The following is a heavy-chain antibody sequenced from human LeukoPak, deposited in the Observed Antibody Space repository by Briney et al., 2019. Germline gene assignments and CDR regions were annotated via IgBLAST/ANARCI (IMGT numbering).Heavy chain of an antibody. CDR3: ATGGRSGVALEQ. Sequence: VRSLRLSCVVSGFIASSNYMSWVRQAPGKGLEWISLISSGGSTYYADSVMGRFTTSRDSSKTTLFLQMNSLRAEDTAVYYCATGGRSGVALEQWGQGTLVTVSS. V-gene: IGHV3-53*01. J-gene: IGHJ4*02. CDR1: GFIASSNY. CDR2: ISSGGST. D-gene: IGHD3-3*01.